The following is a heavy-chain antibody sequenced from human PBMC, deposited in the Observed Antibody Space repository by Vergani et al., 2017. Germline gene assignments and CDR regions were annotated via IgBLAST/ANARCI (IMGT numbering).Heavy chain of an antibody. CDR1: GYSISSGYY. CDR2: IYHSGST. J-gene: IGHJ4*02. V-gene: IGHV4-38-2*02. Sequence: QVQLQESGPGLVKPSETLSLTCTVSGYSISSGYYWGWIRQPPGKGLEWIGSIYHSGSTYYNPSLKSRVTISVDTSKNQFSLKLSSVTAADTAVYYFALTGGGGNWNYALDFDYWGQGTLVTVSS. D-gene: IGHD1-7*01. CDR3: ALTGGGGNWNYALDFDY.